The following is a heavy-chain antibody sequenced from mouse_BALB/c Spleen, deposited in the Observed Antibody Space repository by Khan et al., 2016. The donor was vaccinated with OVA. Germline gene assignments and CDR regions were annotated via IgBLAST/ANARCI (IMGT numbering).Heavy chain of an antibody. V-gene: IGHV1-9*01. CDR1: GYTFSSYW. CDR2: ILPGSDSP. D-gene: IGHD2-3*01. CDR3: ARQGGGYFSWFAY. Sequence: QVQLQQSGTELLKPGASVKISCKATGYTFSSYWIEWIKQRSGHGLEWIGEILPGSDSPNYNERFMGKATFTADTSSNTAYMQLSSLTSEDSAVSYWARQGGGYFSWFAYWGQGTLVTVSA. J-gene: IGHJ3*01.